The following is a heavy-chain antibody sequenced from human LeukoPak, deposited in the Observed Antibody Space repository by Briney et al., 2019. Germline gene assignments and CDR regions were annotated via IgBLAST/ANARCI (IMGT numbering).Heavy chain of an antibody. V-gene: IGHV1-46*01. CDR1: GYTFTSYY. D-gene: IGHD3-10*01. CDR2: INPSGGST. CDR3: ARGSGSGTYYNGFVGIDP. Sequence: ASVKVSCKASGYTFTSYYMHWVRQAPGQGLEWMGIINPSGGSTSYAQKFQGRVTMTRDMSTSTAYMELSRLTSDDTAVYYCARGSGSGTYYNGFVGIDPWGQGTLVTVSS. J-gene: IGHJ5*02.